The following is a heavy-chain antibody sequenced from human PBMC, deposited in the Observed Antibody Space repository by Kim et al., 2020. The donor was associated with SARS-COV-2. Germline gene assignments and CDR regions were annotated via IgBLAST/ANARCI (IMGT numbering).Heavy chain of an antibody. CDR1: GFTFSSYS. CDR3: ARDYSGSYFPYYGMDV. D-gene: IGHD1-26*01. V-gene: IGHV3-48*04. CDR2: ISSSSSTI. Sequence: GGSLRLSCAASGFTFSSYSMNWVRQAPGKGLEWVSYISSSSSTIYYADSVKGRFTISRDNAKNSLYLQMNSLRAEDTAVYYCARDYSGSYFPYYGMDVWGQGTTVTVSS. J-gene: IGHJ6*02.